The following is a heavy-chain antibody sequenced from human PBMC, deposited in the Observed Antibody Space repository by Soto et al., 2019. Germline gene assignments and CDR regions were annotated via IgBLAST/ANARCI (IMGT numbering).Heavy chain of an antibody. J-gene: IGHJ6*02. CDR2: IPYDGSKN. Sequence: GGSLRLSCAASGFTFSNYAMHWVRQAPGKGLEWVAVIPYDGSKNHYADFVKGRLTIFRDNSKNTLYLQMNSLRADDTAVYYCARDLLGMDVWGQGTTVTVSS. V-gene: IGHV3-30-3*01. CDR3: ARDLLGMDV. CDR1: GFTFSNYA. D-gene: IGHD1-26*01.